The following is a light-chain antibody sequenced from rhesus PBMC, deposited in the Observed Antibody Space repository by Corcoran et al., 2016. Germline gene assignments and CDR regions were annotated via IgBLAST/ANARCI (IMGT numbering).Light chain of an antibody. J-gene: IGKJ4*01. V-gene: IGKV1-74*01. CDR3: QRNYSSPIS. CDR2: KAS. Sequence: DIQMTQSPSSLSASVGDRVTITCRPSEDVNDYLNWYQQLPGKPPKLLIYKASTLQSGVPSRFRGSGAVTDYTFTITSLQSEAVATYYCQRNYSSPISFGGGTKVEI. CDR1: EDVNDY.